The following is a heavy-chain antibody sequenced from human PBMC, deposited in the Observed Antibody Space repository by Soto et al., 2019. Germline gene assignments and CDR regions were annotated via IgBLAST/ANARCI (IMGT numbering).Heavy chain of an antibody. V-gene: IGHV3-23*01. CDR2: LYGNSGGI. D-gene: IGHD2-21*02. Sequence: EVQLLESGGGLVQPGGSLTLSCAASGFTFGSYAMTWVRQAPGKGLESVAGLYGNSGGIQYADSVRGCFTIFRDNSNNIVFLHMRSLRVEDTAVYFCAKDAVAGDGLWLMDHWGQGTLVTVSS. CDR1: GFTFGSYA. J-gene: IGHJ4*02. CDR3: AKDAVAGDGLWLMDH.